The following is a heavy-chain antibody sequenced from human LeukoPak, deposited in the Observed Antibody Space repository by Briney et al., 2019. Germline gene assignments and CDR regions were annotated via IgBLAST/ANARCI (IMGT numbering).Heavy chain of an antibody. Sequence: GGSLRLSCAASGFTFSSYGMSWVRQAPGKGLEWVSALSGSGGSTYYADSVKGRFAISRDNSKNTLYLQMNSLRAEDTAIYYCAKEYTGTFSPFPSYFDNWGQGTLVTVSS. J-gene: IGHJ4*02. D-gene: IGHD1-26*01. CDR3: AKEYTGTFSPFPSYFDN. CDR1: GFTFSSYG. V-gene: IGHV3-23*01. CDR2: LSGSGGST.